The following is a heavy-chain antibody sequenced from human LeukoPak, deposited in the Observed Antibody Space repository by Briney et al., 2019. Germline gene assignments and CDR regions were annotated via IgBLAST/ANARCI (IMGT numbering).Heavy chain of an antibody. D-gene: IGHD1-26*01. CDR3: AKVSDSGSYYFDY. J-gene: IGHJ4*02. V-gene: IGHV3-23*01. CDR1: GFTFSNYA. CDR2: ISGSGGST. Sequence: GGSLRLSCAASGFTFSNYAISWVRQAPGKGLEWVSAISGSGGSTYYADSVKGRFTISRDNSKNTLYLQMNGLRAEDTAVYYCAKVSDSGSYYFDYWGQGTLVTVSS.